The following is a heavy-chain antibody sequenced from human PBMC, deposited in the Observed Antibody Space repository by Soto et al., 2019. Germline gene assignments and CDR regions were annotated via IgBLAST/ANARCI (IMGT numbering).Heavy chain of an antibody. CDR2: ISSSSSYI. J-gene: IGHJ6*03. CDR3: AMSIAARNYYYYMDV. V-gene: IGHV3-21*01. CDR1: GFTFSSYS. D-gene: IGHD6-6*01. Sequence: EVQLVESGGGLVKPGGSLRLSCAASGFTFSSYSMNWVRQAPGKGLEWVSSISSSSSYIYYADSVKGRFTISRDNAKNSLYLQMNSLRAEDTAVYYCAMSIAARNYYYYMDVWGKGTTVTVSS.